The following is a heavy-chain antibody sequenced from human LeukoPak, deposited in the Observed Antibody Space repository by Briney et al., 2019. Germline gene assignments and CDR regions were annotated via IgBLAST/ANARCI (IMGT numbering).Heavy chain of an antibody. CDR2: IHISGST. CDR1: GDSISSNY. D-gene: IGHD3-16*01. V-gene: IGHV4-4*07. J-gene: IGHJ3*02. Sequence: SETLSLTCTVSGDSISSNYWSWIRQSAGKGLEWIGRIHISGSTNYSPSLKSRVTMSVDMSKNQLSLKVRSVTAADTAVYYCARDASLSFDIWGQGTMVNV. CDR3: ARDASLSFDI.